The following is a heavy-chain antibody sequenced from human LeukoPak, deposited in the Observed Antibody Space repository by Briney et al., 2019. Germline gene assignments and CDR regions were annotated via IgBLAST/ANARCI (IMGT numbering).Heavy chain of an antibody. J-gene: IGHJ4*02. CDR3: AKRSTHIAVAGIFDY. Sequence: SETLSLTCTVSGGSISSYYWSWIRQPPGKGLEWIGYIYYSGSTNYNPSLKSRVTISVDTSKNQFSLKLSSMTAADTAVYYCAKRSTHIAVAGIFDYWGQGTLVTVSS. CDR1: GGSISSYY. CDR2: IYYSGST. V-gene: IGHV4-59*12. D-gene: IGHD6-19*01.